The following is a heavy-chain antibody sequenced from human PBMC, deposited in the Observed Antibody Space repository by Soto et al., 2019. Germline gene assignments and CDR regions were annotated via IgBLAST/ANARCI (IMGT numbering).Heavy chain of an antibody. CDR3: TGHAALRAAVEGFDP. D-gene: IGHD6-13*01. J-gene: IGHJ5*02. V-gene: IGHV4-39*01. CDR2: IYYVGST. CDR1: GGDISSGEYY. Sequence: SETLSLTCTVSGGDISSGEYYWAWIRQPPGKGLEWIASIYYVGSTFYNSSLESRVTISVDMPKNLFSLKLTSVTATDTAVYFCTGHAALRAAVEGFDPWGQGTLVTVSS.